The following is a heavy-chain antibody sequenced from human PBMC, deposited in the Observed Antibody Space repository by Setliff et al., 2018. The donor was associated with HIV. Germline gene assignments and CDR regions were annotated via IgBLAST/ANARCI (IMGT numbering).Heavy chain of an antibody. CDR1: GYTFSRYG. CDR3: AKYDYGHYGSSYYFGMDV. J-gene: IGHJ6*02. Sequence: ASVKVSCKASGYTFSRYGFSWVRQAPGQGLEWLGWISVYNGNTTFAQRVQGRFTMTTDTSTRTAYMELSGLGSEDTAVYYCAKYDYGHYGSSYYFGMDVWGQGTTVTVSS. V-gene: IGHV1-18*01. CDR2: ISVYNGNT. D-gene: IGHD4-17*01.